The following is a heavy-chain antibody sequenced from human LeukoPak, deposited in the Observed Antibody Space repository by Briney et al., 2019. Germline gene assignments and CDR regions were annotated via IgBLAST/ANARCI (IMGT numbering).Heavy chain of an antibody. CDR1: GFTFTTYG. J-gene: IGHJ4*02. Sequence: GGSLRLSCAASGFTFTTYGMHWVRQAPGKGLEWVALISFDGSEKYYAESVKGRFTISRDNAKNSLYLQMNSLRAEDTAVYYCARDYGGSSPFDYWGQGTLVTVSS. CDR3: ARDYGGSSPFDY. D-gene: IGHD4-23*01. CDR2: ISFDGSEK. V-gene: IGHV3-30*03.